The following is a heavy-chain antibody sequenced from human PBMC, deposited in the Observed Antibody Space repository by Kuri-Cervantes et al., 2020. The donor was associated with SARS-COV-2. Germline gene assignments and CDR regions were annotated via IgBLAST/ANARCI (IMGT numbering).Heavy chain of an antibody. V-gene: IGHV3-23*01. CDR2: IDGSSGDT. D-gene: IGHD6-6*01. Sequence: GGSLRLSCAASGFTFSSYAMSWVRPAPGKGLEWVSAIDGSSGDTYYADSVKGRCTISRDNSKNTLYLQMNSLRAEDTAVYYCAKVDSSSSYYYYGMDVWGQGTTVTVSS. J-gene: IGHJ6*02. CDR3: AKVDSSSSYYYYGMDV. CDR1: GFTFSSYA.